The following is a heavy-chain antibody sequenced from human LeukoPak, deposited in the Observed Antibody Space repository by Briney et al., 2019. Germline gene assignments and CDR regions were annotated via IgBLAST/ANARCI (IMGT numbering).Heavy chain of an antibody. CDR3: AKSVVPTSGTLRGYFDY. V-gene: IGHV3-23*01. D-gene: IGHD2-2*01. CDR1: GFIFSNYA. J-gene: IGHJ4*02. CDR2: INSVGGTS. Sequence: PGGSLRLSGAASGFIFSNYAMYWVRQAPGKGLEWVSVINSVGGTSYHTDSVKGRFTISRDNSKNTLYLQMNSLRAEDTAVYYCAKSVVPTSGTLRGYFDYWGQGTLVTVSS.